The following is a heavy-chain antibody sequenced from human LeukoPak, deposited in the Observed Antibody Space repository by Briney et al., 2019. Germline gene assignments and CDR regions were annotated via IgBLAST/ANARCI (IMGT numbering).Heavy chain of an antibody. V-gene: IGHV4-59*13. CDR1: GGSISSYY. J-gene: IGHJ4*02. CDR3: AREVVDIVATIDY. Sequence: SETLSLTCTVSGGSISSYYWSWIRQPPGKGLEWIGYIYYSGSTNYNPSLKSRVTISVDTSKNQFSLKLSSVTAADTAVYYCAREVVDIVATIDYRGQGTLVTVSS. D-gene: IGHD5-12*01. CDR2: IYYSGST.